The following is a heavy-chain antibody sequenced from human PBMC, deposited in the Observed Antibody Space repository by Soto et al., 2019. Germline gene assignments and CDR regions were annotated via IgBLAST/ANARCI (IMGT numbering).Heavy chain of an antibody. CDR3: AGNLQSGRWLQSHFDY. CDR2: IIPIFGTA. CDR1: GGTFSSYA. D-gene: IGHD2-15*01. V-gene: IGHV1-69*13. Sequence: SVKVSCKASGGTFSSYAISWVRQAPGHGLEWMGGIIPIFGTANYAQKFQGRVTITADESTSTAYMELSSLRSEDTAVYYCAGNLQSGRWLQSHFDYWGQGTLVTVSS. J-gene: IGHJ4*02.